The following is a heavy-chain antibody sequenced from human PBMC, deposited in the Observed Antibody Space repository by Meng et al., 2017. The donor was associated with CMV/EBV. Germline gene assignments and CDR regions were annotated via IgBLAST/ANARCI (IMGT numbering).Heavy chain of an antibody. CDR1: GGSISSSSYY. V-gene: IGHV4-39*01. Sequence: SQTLSLTCTVSGGSISSSSYYWGWIRQPPGKGLEWFGSIYYSGSTYYNPSLKSRVTISVDTSKNQFSLKLSSVTAADTAVYYCAREAIDCSSTSCELDYWGQGTLVTVSS. J-gene: IGHJ4*02. CDR2: IYYSGST. D-gene: IGHD2-2*01. CDR3: AREAIDCSSTSCELDY.